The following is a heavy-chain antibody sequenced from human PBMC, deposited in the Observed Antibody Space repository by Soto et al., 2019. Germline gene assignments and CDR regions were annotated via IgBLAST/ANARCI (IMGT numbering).Heavy chain of an antibody. Sequence: ESLLLSCAASGFTFSTCAMNWVRQAPGKGLEWVSSIGGSGGRTYQADSVKGRFTISRDDSKNTLYLQMNSLRAEDTAVYYCAKDPSYYGGNLRGSYFDYWGQGTLVTVSS. CDR3: AKDPSYYGGNLRGSYFDY. J-gene: IGHJ4*02. V-gene: IGHV3-23*01. CDR1: GFTFSTCA. CDR2: IGGSGGRT. D-gene: IGHD4-17*01.